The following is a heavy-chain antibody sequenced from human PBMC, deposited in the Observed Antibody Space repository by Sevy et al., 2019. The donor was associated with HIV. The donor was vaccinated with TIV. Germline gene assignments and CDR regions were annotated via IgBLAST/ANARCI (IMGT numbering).Heavy chain of an antibody. CDR1: GFTFTTHG. D-gene: IGHD3-22*01. CDR3: ARDGYYYDSSGYYY. Sequence: GGSLRLSCTASGFTFTTHGMHWVRQAPGKGLEWVAVISYHGRNKFYGSSVEGRFTISRDNSKKTLYLQMNSLTTEDTAVYYCARDGYYYDSSGYYYWGQGTLVTVSS. CDR2: ISYHGRNK. J-gene: IGHJ4*02. V-gene: IGHV3-30*03.